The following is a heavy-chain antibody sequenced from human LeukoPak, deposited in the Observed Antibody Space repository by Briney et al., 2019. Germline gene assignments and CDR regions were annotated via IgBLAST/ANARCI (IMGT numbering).Heavy chain of an antibody. CDR3: ASRPPHGDFLVFDY. Sequence: GGSLRLSCAASGFTFSSYEMNWVRQAPGKGLEWVPYISSSGSTIYYADSVKGRFTISRDNAKNSLYLQMNSLRAEDTAVYYCASRPPHGDFLVFDYWGQGTLVTVSS. CDR1: GFTFSSYE. V-gene: IGHV3-48*03. CDR2: ISSSGSTI. J-gene: IGHJ4*02. D-gene: IGHD2-21*01.